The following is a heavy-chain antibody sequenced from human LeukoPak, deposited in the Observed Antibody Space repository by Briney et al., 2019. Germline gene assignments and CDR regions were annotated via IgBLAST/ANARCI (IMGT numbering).Heavy chain of an antibody. CDR3: AKERVRGVIAYFDY. CDR2: IGGGPGNT. D-gene: IGHD3-10*01. V-gene: IGHV3-23*01. Sequence: GGSLRLSCAASGFSFSSYAMSWVRQAPGKGLEWVSVIGGGPGNTYYTDSVKGRFTISRDNSKNTLYLHLNSLRAEDTAVYYCAKERVRGVIAYFDYWGQGTLVTVSS. CDR1: GFSFSSYA. J-gene: IGHJ4*02.